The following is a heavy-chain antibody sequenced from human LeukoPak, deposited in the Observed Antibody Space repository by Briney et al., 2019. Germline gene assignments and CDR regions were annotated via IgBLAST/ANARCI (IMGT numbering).Heavy chain of an antibody. CDR3: AKDLSSGWIQGPGY. D-gene: IGHD6-25*01. V-gene: IGHV3-23*01. Sequence: PGGSLRLSCAASGFTFSSYAMSWVRQAPGKGLEWVSAISGSGGSTYYADSVKGRFTISRDNSKNTLYLQMNSLRAEDTAVYYCAKDLSSGWIQGPGYWGQGTLVTVSS. J-gene: IGHJ4*02. CDR2: ISGSGGST. CDR1: GFTFSSYA.